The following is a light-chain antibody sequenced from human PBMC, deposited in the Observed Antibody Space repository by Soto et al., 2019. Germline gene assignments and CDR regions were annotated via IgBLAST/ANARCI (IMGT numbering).Light chain of an antibody. CDR1: SSDVGSYDF. CDR2: EVT. CDR3: SSFTTTNTWV. V-gene: IGLV2-14*01. J-gene: IGLJ3*02. Sequence: QSALTQPTSVSGSPGQSITISCTGTSSDVGSYDFVSWFQQHPGKAPKLLIYEVTNRPSGISYRFSGSKSGNTASLTISGLQAEDEADYYCSSFTTTNTWVFGGWTKLTVL.